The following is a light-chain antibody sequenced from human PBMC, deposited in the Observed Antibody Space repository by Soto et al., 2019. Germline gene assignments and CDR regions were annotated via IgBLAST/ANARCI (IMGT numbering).Light chain of an antibody. CDR1: QDISNY. J-gene: IGKJ2*01. CDR2: DAS. Sequence: DIQMTQSPSSLSASVGDRVTITCQASQDISNYLNWYHQKPGKAPKLLIYDASNLETGVPSRFSGSGSGTDFIFTISSLQPEDIATYYCQQYDNLPYTFGQGTKLEIK. V-gene: IGKV1-33*01. CDR3: QQYDNLPYT.